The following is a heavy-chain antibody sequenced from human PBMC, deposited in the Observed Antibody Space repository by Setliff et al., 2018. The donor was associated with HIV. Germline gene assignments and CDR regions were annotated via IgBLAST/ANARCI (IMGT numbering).Heavy chain of an antibody. CDR1: GYSISSDYY. J-gene: IGHJ5*01. Sequence: PSETLSLTCSVSGYSISSDYYWGWLRQSPGKGLDWIGTIYHSGSTYYNPALKSRVTISVDASRNQFSLRLSSVTAADTAVYYCARSIVVVVAATPLGWFDSWGQGTLVTVSS. V-gene: IGHV4-38-2*01. CDR2: IYHSGST. D-gene: IGHD2-15*01. CDR3: ARSIVVVVAATPLGWFDS.